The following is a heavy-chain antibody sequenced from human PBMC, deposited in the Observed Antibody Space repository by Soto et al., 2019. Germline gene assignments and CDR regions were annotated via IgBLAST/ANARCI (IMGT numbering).Heavy chain of an antibody. J-gene: IGHJ6*03. Sequence: QVQMEQSGAEVRRPGASVNVSCKASGYSFISHGISWVRQAPGQGLEWMGWINPYNGNTNYAQKFQDRVTLTTDKTTTTAYMELSRLRADDTALYYCARSPRISRAGDVWGKGAAVVVSS. V-gene: IGHV1-18*01. CDR3: ARSPRISRAGDV. CDR1: GYSFISHG. CDR2: INPYNGNT.